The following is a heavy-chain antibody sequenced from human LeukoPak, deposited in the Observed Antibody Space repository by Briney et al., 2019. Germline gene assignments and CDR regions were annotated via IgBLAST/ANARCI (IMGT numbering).Heavy chain of an antibody. D-gene: IGHD3-22*01. J-gene: IGHJ4*02. CDR1: GFKFGDYY. V-gene: IGHV3-11*01. CDR2: ISSTGSLI. Sequence: GGSLRLSCVASGFKFGDYYMSWLRQAPGKGLEWLSYISSTGSLIYYADSVKGRFTISRDNSKNTLYLQMNSLRAEDTAVYYCAKSAILESMYYYDSSGDYYFDYWGQGTLVTVSS. CDR3: AKSAILESMYYYDSSGDYYFDY.